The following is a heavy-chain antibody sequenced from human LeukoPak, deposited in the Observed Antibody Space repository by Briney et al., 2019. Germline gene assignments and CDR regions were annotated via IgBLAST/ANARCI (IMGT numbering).Heavy chain of an antibody. CDR2: IRSKANSYAT. V-gene: IGHV3-73*01. D-gene: IGHD1-26*01. J-gene: IGHJ4*02. CDR1: GFTFSGSA. Sequence: GGSLRLFCAASGFTFSGSAMHSVRQASGNGLEWVGRIRSKANSYATAYAASVKGRFIISRDDSKNTAYLQMNSLKTDDTAVYYCTRPPGSNGDYWGQGTLVTVSS. CDR3: TRPPGSNGDY.